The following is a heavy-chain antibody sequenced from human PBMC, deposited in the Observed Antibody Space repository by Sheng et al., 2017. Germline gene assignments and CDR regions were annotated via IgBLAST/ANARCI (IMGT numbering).Heavy chain of an antibody. CDR3: RETRDSSGYDFGGDFDY. CDR2: IHPHSGLF. J-gene: IGHJ4*02. V-gene: IGHV4-38-2*01. CDR1: GYSISTAYY. Sequence: QVRLQESGPGLVKPSETLSLTCAVSGYSISTAYYWGWIRQPPGKGLEWIGSIHPHSGLFYYNPSLESRVTISQDTSNNQFSLRLTSVTAADTATYYCRETRDSSGYDFGGDFDYWGQGNLVTVSS. D-gene: IGHD5-12*01.